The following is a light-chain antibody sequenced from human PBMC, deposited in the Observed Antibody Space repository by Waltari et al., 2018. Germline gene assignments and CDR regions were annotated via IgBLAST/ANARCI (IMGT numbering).Light chain of an antibody. CDR3: QQRSNWPPYT. CDR2: EAS. Sequence: ESVLTQSPATLSSSPGERATLSCRASQSVSSYLAWYQQTPGQAPRLHIYEASNRATGIPARFSGSGSGTDFTLTISSLEPEDFAVYYCQQRSNWPPYTFGQGTKLEIK. V-gene: IGKV3-11*01. J-gene: IGKJ2*01. CDR1: QSVSSY.